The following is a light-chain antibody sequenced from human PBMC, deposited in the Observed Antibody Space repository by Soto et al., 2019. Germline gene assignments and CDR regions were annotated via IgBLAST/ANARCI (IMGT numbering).Light chain of an antibody. CDR3: QQRSNWPMYT. Sequence: EIVLTQSPATLSLSPLERATLSCRASQSVSSYLAWYQQKPGQAPRLLIYDASNRATGIPARFSGSGSGTDFTLTISSLEPEDFAVYYCQQRSNWPMYTFGQGTKLEIK. J-gene: IGKJ2*01. CDR2: DAS. CDR1: QSVSSY. V-gene: IGKV3-11*01.